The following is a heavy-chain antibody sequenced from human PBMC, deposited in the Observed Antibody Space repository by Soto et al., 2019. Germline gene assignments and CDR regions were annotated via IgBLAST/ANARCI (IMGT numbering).Heavy chain of an antibody. CDR1: GGTFSSYT. J-gene: IGHJ4*02. CDR2: IIPILGIA. CDR3: ARVGSMVRGVHLFDY. V-gene: IGHV1-69*02. Sequence: QVQLVHSGAEVKKPGSSVKVSCKASGGTFSSYTISWVRQAPGQGLEWMGRIIPILGIANYAQKFQGRVTITEDKSTSTAYMELSSLRSEETAVYYCARVGSMVRGVHLFDYWGQGTLVTVSS. D-gene: IGHD3-10*01.